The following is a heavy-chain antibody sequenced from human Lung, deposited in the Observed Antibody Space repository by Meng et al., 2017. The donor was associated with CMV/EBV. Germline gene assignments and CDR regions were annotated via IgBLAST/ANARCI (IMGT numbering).Heavy chain of an antibody. V-gene: IGHV4-30-4*01. CDR3: ARGELLWDY. J-gene: IGHJ4*02. Sequence: VQLQESGPGVVNPLQTLSLTCTVSGDYISSGEYFWSWIRQPPGKGLEWIGYMDYRGSTFYNPSLKSRVTISVDTSKNQFSLKLSSVTAADTAVYFCARGELLWDYWGQGTLVTVSS. D-gene: IGHD2-2*01. CDR2: MDYRGST. CDR1: GDYISSGEYF.